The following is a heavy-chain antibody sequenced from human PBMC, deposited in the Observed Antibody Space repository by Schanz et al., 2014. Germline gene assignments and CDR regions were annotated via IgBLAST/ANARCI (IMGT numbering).Heavy chain of an antibody. CDR1: GGSISSSSYF. Sequence: QLQLQESGPGLVKPSETLSLTCTVSGGSISSSSYFWGWIRQPPGKGLEWIGRIYTSGSTNYNPSLKSRVTISLDTSKNHFSLKLSSVTAADTAVYYCARDRGYDFSFDPWGQGTLVTVSS. D-gene: IGHD3-3*01. CDR3: ARDRGYDFSFDP. J-gene: IGHJ5*02. V-gene: IGHV4-39*07. CDR2: IYTSGST.